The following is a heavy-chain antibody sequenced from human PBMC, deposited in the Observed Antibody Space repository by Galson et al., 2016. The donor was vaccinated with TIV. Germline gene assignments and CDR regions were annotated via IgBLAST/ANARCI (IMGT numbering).Heavy chain of an antibody. CDR1: GDSVSNAAYY. D-gene: IGHD3-3*02. CDR2: VYYTGTS. Sequence: LSLTCSVSGDSVSNAAYYWTWIRQLPGKGLEWIGNVYYTGTSYYNPSLKSRITMSVDTSKNQFSLKLTSVTAADSALYFCAGEHLPHDSLDVWGQGTGVTVPS. J-gene: IGHJ3*01. CDR3: AGEHLPHDSLDV. V-gene: IGHV4-31*03.